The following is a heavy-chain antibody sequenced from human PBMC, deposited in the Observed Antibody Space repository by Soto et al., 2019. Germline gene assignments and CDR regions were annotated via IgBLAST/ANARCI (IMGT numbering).Heavy chain of an antibody. V-gene: IGHV3-66*04. D-gene: IGHD5-18*01. CDR3: AGQGYSDGGGYCDY. CDR2: IYSGGST. J-gene: IGHJ4*02. CDR1: GVTVSSNY. Sequence: EVQLVESGGGLVQPGGSLRLSCAASGVTVSSNYMSWVRQAPGKGLEWVSVIYSGGSTYYADSVKGRFTISRDNSKTTPYLQMNSLRAEDTGVYYCAGQGYSDGGGYCDYWGQGTLVTVAS.